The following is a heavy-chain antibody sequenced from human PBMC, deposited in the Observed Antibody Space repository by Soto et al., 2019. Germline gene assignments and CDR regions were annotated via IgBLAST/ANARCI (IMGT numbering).Heavy chain of an antibody. V-gene: IGHV4-34*01. J-gene: IGHJ4*02. CDR2: IYHNGGT. Sequence: SETLSLTCAVYGDSFNSNYYWTWIRQPPGKGLEWIGGIYHNGGTNYSPSLKSRVTISEDTSKSQFSLNLNSVTAADTAVYYCARGSWSIRFHHWGQGSLVTVSS. CDR3: ARGSWSIRFHH. D-gene: IGHD1-20*01. CDR1: GDSFNSNYY.